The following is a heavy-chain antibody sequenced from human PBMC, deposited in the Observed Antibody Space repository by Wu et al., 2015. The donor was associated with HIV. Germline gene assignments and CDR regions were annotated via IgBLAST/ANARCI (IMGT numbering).Heavy chain of an antibody. J-gene: IGHJ6*03. CDR3: ARDADWGPPSTHYYYMDV. Sequence: QVQLVQSGAEVKKPGSSVKVSCKASGGTFSSYAISWVRQAPGQGLEWMGGIIPIFGTANYAQKFQGRVTITADESTSTAYMELSSLRSEDTAVYYCARDADWGPPSTHYYYMDVWGKGTTVTVSS. CDR2: IIPIFGTA. V-gene: IGHV1-69*12. D-gene: IGHD7-27*01. CDR1: GGTFSSYA.